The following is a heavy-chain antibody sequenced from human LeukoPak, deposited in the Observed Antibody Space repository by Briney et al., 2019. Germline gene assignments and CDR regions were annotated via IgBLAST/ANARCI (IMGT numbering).Heavy chain of an antibody. CDR3: ARDRRPWELRPSVFDY. V-gene: IGHV1-18*01. Sequence: ASVKVSCKASGYTFTSYGISWVRQAPGQGLEWMGRISAYNGNTNYAQKLQGRVTMTTDTSTSTAYMELRSLRSDDTAVYYCARDRRPWELRPSVFDYWGQGTLVTVSS. D-gene: IGHD1-26*01. CDR2: ISAYNGNT. CDR1: GYTFTSYG. J-gene: IGHJ4*02.